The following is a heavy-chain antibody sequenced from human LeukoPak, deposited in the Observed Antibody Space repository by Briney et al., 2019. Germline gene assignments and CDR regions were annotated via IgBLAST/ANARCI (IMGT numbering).Heavy chain of an antibody. Sequence: PGGSLRLSCAASGFTFSSYDMNWVRQAPGKGLEWVSYTSSSGSAIYYTDSVKGRFTISRDSAQNSMYLQMNSLSAEDTAIYYCARGLRRQFDYWGQGTLVTVSS. CDR2: TSSSGSAI. CDR3: ARGLRRQFDY. J-gene: IGHJ4*02. CDR1: GFTFSSYD. D-gene: IGHD2-8*01. V-gene: IGHV3-48*03.